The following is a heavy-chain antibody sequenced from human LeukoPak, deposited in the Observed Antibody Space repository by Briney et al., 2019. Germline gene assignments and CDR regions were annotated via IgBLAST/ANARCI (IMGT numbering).Heavy chain of an antibody. Sequence: GSLRLSXAASGFTFGTYAMTWVRQAPGKGLEWVSGIGGSGVTYYADSVKGRFTMSRDNSQNTLFLQMNSLRVEDTAVYYCAKARGHPWPSYYFDYWGQGTLVTVSS. D-gene: IGHD5-12*01. CDR1: GFTFGTYA. V-gene: IGHV3-23*01. CDR2: IGGSGVT. CDR3: AKARGHPWPSYYFDY. J-gene: IGHJ4*02.